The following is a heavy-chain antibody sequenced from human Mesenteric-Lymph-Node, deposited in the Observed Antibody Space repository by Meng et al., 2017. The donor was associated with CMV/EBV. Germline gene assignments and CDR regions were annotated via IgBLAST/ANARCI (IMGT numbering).Heavy chain of an antibody. CDR1: GYSISSGYY. D-gene: IGHD2-15*01. CDR2: INHSGST. V-gene: IGHV4-38-2*02. CDR3: ARRAALFDP. Sequence: SETLSLTCTVSGYSISSGYYWSWIRQPPGKGLEWIGEINHSGSTNYNPSLKSRVTISVDTSKNQFSLKLSSVTAADTAVYYCARRAALFDPWGQGTLVTVSS. J-gene: IGHJ5*02.